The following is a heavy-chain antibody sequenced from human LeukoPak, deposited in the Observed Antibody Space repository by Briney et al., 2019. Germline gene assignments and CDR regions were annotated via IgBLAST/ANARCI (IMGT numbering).Heavy chain of an antibody. D-gene: IGHD3-3*01. CDR3: ATSIPVFGRPGAFHV. CDR2: ISAYNGNT. CDR1: GYTFTSYG. J-gene: IGHJ3*01. Sequence: ASVKVSCKASGYTFTSYGISWVRQAPGQGLEWMGWISAYNGNTNYAQNLQGRVTMTTDTSTSTAYMELRSLRSDDTAVYYCATSIPVFGRPGAFHVWGQGTMVTVSS. V-gene: IGHV1-18*01.